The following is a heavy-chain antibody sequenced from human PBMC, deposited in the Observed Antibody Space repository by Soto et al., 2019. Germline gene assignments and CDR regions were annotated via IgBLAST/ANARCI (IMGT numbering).Heavy chain of an antibody. CDR2: IYYSGST. CDR1: GGSISSSSYY. CDR3: ARHDSAVVVAATPFDY. J-gene: IGHJ4*02. Sequence: QLQLQESGPGLVKPSETLSLTCTVSGGSISSSSYYWGWIRQPPGKGLEWIGSIYYSGSTYYNPSLKSRVPISVDTSKNQFSLKLSSVTAADTAVYYCARHDSAVVVAATPFDYWGQGTLVTVSS. D-gene: IGHD2-15*01. V-gene: IGHV4-39*01.